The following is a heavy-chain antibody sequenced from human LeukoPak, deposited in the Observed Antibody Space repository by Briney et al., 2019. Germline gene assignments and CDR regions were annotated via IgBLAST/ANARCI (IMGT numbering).Heavy chain of an antibody. V-gene: IGHV4-59*08. D-gene: IGHD3-3*01. Sequence: SETLSLTCTVSGVSIGNYYWTWIRQPPGKGLEWIGYTSSSGNSNYNPSLKSRVTMSVDTSKNRFSLRLSSVTAADTAIYYCARAVFWSGYYTDPLVQYFFDYWGQGTLVTVSS. J-gene: IGHJ4*02. CDR1: GVSIGNYY. CDR3: ARAVFWSGYYTDPLVQYFFDY. CDR2: TSSSGNS.